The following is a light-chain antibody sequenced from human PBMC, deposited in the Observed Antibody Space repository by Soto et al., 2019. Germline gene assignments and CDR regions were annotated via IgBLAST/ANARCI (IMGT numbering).Light chain of an antibody. CDR2: DVS. CDR1: SSDVGGYNY. V-gene: IGLV2-11*01. CDR3: CSYAGSYTLYV. Sequence: QSVLTQPRSVSGPPGQSVTISCTGTSSDVGGYNYVSWYQQHPGKAPKLMIYDVSERPSGVPDRFSGSKSGNTASLTISGLQAEDEADYYCCSYAGSYTLYVFGTGTKGTVL. J-gene: IGLJ1*01.